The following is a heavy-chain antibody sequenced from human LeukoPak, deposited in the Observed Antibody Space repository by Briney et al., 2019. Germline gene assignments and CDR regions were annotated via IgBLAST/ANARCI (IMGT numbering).Heavy chain of an antibody. CDR2: ICAYNGNT. CDR1: GYTFTSYG. J-gene: IGHJ4*02. Sequence: ASVSVSCTASGYTFTSYGISWVRQAPGQGLEWMGWICAYNGNTNYADKLQGRVTTTTDTSTSTAYMELRSLRSDDTAVYYCARDSSYYGSGSYFWGQGTLVTVSS. V-gene: IGHV1-18*01. D-gene: IGHD3-10*01. CDR3: ARDSSYYGSGSYF.